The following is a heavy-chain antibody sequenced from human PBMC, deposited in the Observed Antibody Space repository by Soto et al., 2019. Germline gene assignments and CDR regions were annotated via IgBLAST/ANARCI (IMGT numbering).Heavy chain of an antibody. CDR1: GYTFTSYG. CDR2: ISAYKGNT. CDR3: ASYSSSFTRLSYYMDV. D-gene: IGHD6-13*01. Sequence: ASVKVSCKASGYTFTSYGISWVRQAPGQGLEWMGWISAYKGNTNYAQKLQGRVTMTTDTSTSTAYMELRSRGSDDTAVYYCASYSSSFTRLSYYMDVWGKGTTVTVSS. V-gene: IGHV1-18*01. J-gene: IGHJ6*03.